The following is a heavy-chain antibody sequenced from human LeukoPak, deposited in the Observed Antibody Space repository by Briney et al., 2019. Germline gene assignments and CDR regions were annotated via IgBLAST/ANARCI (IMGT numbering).Heavy chain of an antibody. Sequence: PGRSLRLSCEASGFTFSSYGMHWVRQAPGKGLEWVAVISYDASNKYYADSVKGRFTIPRDNSKNTLYLQMNSLRAEDTAVYYCAKDYRVGATRGYFDYWGQGTLVTVSS. D-gene: IGHD1-26*01. V-gene: IGHV3-30*18. CDR3: AKDYRVGATRGYFDY. CDR2: ISYDASNK. CDR1: GFTFSSYG. J-gene: IGHJ4*02.